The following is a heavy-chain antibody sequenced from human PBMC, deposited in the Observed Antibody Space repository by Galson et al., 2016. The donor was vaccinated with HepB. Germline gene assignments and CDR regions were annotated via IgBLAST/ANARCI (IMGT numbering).Heavy chain of an antibody. CDR3: TRDASGWSAY. V-gene: IGHV3-7*03. Sequence: SLRLSCAASGFTFSDFPMHWVRQAPGKGLEWVANINQDGSEKYYVGSVMGRFTISRDNAKNSLYLQMNSLIAEDTAVYYCTRDASGWSAYWGQGTLVTVSS. D-gene: IGHD6-19*01. J-gene: IGHJ4*02. CDR2: INQDGSEK. CDR1: GFTFSDFP.